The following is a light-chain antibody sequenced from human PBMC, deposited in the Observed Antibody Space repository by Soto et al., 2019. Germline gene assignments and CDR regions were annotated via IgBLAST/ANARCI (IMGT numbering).Light chain of an antibody. J-gene: IGKJ5*01. CDR1: QSVSTN. CDR2: AAS. Sequence: EIVLTQSPSTLSVSPGERATLSCRASQSVSTNFAWYQQKPGQHPSLLIYAASARASGSPARVGGSVSGTEFTLPIGSMQSEDFAVYYCQLESSSTSFAQGTRLEIK. CDR3: QLESSSTS. V-gene: IGKV3-15*01.